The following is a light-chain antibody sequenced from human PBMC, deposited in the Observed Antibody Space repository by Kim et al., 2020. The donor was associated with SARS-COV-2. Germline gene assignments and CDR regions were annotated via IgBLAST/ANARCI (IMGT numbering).Light chain of an antibody. J-gene: IGKJ5*01. Sequence: THSPATLSVSPGERGTLSCRASQSVSSNLAWYQQKPGQAPRLLIYSTSTRATGIPARFSGSGSGTEFTLTISSLQSEDFAVYYCQQYNNWPITFGQGTRLEIK. CDR2: STS. CDR1: QSVSSN. V-gene: IGKV3-15*01. CDR3: QQYNNWPIT.